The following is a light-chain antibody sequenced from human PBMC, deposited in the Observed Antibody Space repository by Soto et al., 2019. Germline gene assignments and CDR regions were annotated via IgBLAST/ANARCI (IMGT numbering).Light chain of an antibody. CDR2: DAS. CDR3: QQYSDLPMT. V-gene: IGKV3-11*01. CDR1: QSVSSY. Sequence: EIVLTQSPDTLSLSPGERATLSCRASQSVSSYLAWYQQKPGQAPRLLISDASTRATGIPARFSGSGSGTEFTLTISRLEPEDFAVYFCQQYSDLPMTFGQGTRLEIK. J-gene: IGKJ5*01.